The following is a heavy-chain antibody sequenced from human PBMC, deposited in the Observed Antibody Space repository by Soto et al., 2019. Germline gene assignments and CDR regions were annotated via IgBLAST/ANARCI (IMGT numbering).Heavy chain of an antibody. CDR1: GGSISSFY. CDR3: AREDSGYDSFDP. J-gene: IGHJ5*02. D-gene: IGHD5-12*01. V-gene: IGHV4-59*01. CDR2: IYYSGST. Sequence: PSETLSLTCTVSGGSISSFYWRWIRQPPGKGLGWIGYIYYSGSTNYNPSLKSRVTISVDTSKNQFSLKLSSVTAADTAVYYCAREDSGYDSFDPWGQGTLVTVSS.